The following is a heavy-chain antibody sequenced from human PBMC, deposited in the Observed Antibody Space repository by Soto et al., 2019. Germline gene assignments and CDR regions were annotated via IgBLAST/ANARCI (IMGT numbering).Heavy chain of an antibody. Sequence: PSETLSLTCTVSGGSISSSSYYWGWIRQPPGKGLEWIGKIYYSGATYYNPSLKSRITISIDTSNNQFSLKLSSVTAADTAVYYCAKNWNWGSLVHWGQGTLVTVSS. D-gene: IGHD7-27*01. CDR1: GGSISSSSYY. J-gene: IGHJ4*02. V-gene: IGHV4-39*01. CDR3: AKNWNWGSLVH. CDR2: IYYSGAT.